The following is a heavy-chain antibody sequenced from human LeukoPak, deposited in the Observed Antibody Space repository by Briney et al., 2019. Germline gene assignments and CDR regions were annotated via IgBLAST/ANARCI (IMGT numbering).Heavy chain of an antibody. CDR1: GFTFSSYA. D-gene: IGHD2-15*01. Sequence: GGSLRLSCAASGFTFSSYAMSWVRQAPGKGLEWVSAISGSGGSTYYADSVKGRFTSSRDNSKNTLYLQMNSLRAEDTAVYYCAKAVRCSGGSCYTGYSSGWYVTYWGQGTLVTVSS. CDR3: AKAVRCSGGSCYTGYSSGWYVTY. V-gene: IGHV3-23*01. CDR2: ISGSGGST. J-gene: IGHJ4*02.